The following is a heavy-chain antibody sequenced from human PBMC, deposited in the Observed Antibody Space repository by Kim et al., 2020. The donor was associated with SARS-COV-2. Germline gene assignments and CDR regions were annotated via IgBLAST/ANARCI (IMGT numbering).Heavy chain of an antibody. Sequence: GGSLRLSCAASGFTFSSYSMNWVRQAPGKGLEWVSYISRSSTTIYYADSVKGRFTISRDNAKNSLYLQMNSLRDEDTAVYYCARVEYYYDSRVDYWGQGTLVTVSS. CDR3: ARVEYYYDSRVDY. V-gene: IGHV3-48*02. J-gene: IGHJ4*02. CDR2: ISRSSTTI. D-gene: IGHD3-22*01. CDR1: GFTFSSYS.